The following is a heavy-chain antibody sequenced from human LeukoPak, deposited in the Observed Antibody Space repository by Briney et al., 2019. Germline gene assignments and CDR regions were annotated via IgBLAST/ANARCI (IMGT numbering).Heavy chain of an antibody. CDR1: GLTFNNYA. Sequence: GGSLRLSCAVSGLTFNNYAMSWVRQAPGKGLEWVSGISGRGASKYYADSVKGRFTISRANSKNPLYRQMDSLRAEGTGIYYCAKGVVVAPDVTPFDYWGQGTLVTVSS. V-gene: IGHV3-23*01. CDR2: ISGRGASK. D-gene: IGHD2-2*01. CDR3: AKGVVVAPDVTPFDY. J-gene: IGHJ4*02.